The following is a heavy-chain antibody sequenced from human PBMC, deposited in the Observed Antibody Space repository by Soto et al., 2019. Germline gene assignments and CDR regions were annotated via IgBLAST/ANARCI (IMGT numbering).Heavy chain of an antibody. J-gene: IGHJ3*02. V-gene: IGHV3-23*01. CDR3: AKFDCISTSCYAWAGAFDI. CDR1: GFTFSSYA. D-gene: IGHD2-2*01. Sequence: EVQLLESGGGLVQPGGSLRLSCAASGFTFSSYAMSWFRQAPGKGLEWVSAISGSGGRTYYADSVKGRFTISRDNSKNTLYLQMNSLRAEDTAVYYCAKFDCISTSCYAWAGAFDIWGQGTMVTVSS. CDR2: ISGSGGRT.